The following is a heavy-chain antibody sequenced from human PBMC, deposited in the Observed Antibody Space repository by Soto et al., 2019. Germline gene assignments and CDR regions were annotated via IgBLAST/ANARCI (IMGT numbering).Heavy chain of an antibody. CDR3: AKDRGYCDSSSCYLGHAFDM. J-gene: IGHJ3*02. Sequence: PGWSLRLSCAASGFTFSTFGIHWVRQAPGKGLEWVAVIAHDGRSKFYGDSVKGRFTISRDNSKNTLSLQMNSLRAEDTAVYYCAKDRGYCDSSSCYLGHAFDMWGQGTMVTVSS. CDR2: IAHDGRSK. V-gene: IGHV3-30*18. D-gene: IGHD2-2*01. CDR1: GFTFSTFG.